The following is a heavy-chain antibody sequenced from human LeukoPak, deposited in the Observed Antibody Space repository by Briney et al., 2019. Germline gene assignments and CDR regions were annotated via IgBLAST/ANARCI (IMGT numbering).Heavy chain of an antibody. Sequence: PSQTLSLTCTVSGGSISSGGYYWSWIRQPPGKGLEWIGEINHSGSTNYNPSLKSRVTISVDTSKNQFSLKLSSVTAADTAVYYCAKVVDSNDAFDIWGQGTMVTVSS. D-gene: IGHD2-15*01. V-gene: IGHV4-31*03. CDR2: INHSGST. J-gene: IGHJ3*02. CDR1: GGSISSGGYY. CDR3: AKVVDSNDAFDI.